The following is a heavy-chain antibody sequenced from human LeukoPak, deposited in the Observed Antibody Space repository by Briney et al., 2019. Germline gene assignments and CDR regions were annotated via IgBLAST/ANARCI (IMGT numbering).Heavy chain of an antibody. CDR1: GFTFNNYA. J-gene: IGHJ4*02. CDR2: ITASGGST. V-gene: IGHV3-23*01. D-gene: IGHD1-1*01. Sequence: PGGSLRLSCASSGFTFNNYAMTWVRQAPGKGVEWVSSITASGGSTYCADSVKGGFTISRDNSKNTLYLQMSSLRAEDTAVYYCARDYPTSGIVTIFDCWGQGTLVTVSS. CDR3: ARDYPTSGIVTIFDC.